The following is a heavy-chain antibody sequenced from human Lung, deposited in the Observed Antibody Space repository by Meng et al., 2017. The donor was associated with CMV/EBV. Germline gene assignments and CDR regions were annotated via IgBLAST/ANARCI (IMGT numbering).Heavy chain of an antibody. J-gene: IGHJ4*02. CDR1: GFTFSSYW. D-gene: IGHD3-22*01. CDR3: ARDHYYDSSGLDH. CDR2: INSDGSST. V-gene: IGHV3-74*01. Sequence: GESLKISCAASGFTFSSYWMHWVRQAPGKGLVWVSRINSDGSSTSYADSVKGRFTISRDNAKNTLYLQMNSLRAEDTAVYYCARDHYYDSSGLDHWGQGTLVTVSS.